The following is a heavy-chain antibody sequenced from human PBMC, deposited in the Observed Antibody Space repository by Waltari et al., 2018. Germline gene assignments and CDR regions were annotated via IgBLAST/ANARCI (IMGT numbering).Heavy chain of an antibody. Sequence: QVQLQESGPGLVKPSETLSLTCTISDASFNAYYWCWIRQPPGEGLVWLGYIHYSGSTDYSPSFKGRGTMSMDTSKSQFSLNLSSVSAAGTAVYYCARDAATGYFDSWGQGTLVTVSS. D-gene: IGHD1-1*01. CDR2: IHYSGST. V-gene: IGHV4-59*01. J-gene: IGHJ4*02. CDR3: ARDAATGYFDS. CDR1: DASFNAYY.